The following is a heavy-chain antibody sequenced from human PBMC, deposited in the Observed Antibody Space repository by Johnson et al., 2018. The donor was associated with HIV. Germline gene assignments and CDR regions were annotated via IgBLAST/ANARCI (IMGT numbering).Heavy chain of an antibody. J-gene: IGHJ3*02. Sequence: RSLRLSCAASGFTFSTYGMHWVRQAPGKGLEWVAVISYDGNNKYSADSVKGRFTISRDNSKNTQYLQMNSLRVEDTAVYYCARGRDYYDSSDMGAFDIWGQGTMVTVS. CDR3: ARGRDYYDSSDMGAFDI. CDR2: ISYDGNNK. CDR1: GFTFSTYG. D-gene: IGHD3-22*01. V-gene: IGHV3-30*03.